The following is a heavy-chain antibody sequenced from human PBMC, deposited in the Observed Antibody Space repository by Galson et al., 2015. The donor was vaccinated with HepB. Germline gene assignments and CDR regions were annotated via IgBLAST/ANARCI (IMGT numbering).Heavy chain of an antibody. CDR1: GFTFSSYA. D-gene: IGHD1-20*01. Sequence: SLRLSCAASGFTFSSYAMHWVRQAPGKGLEYVSAISSNGGSTYYANSVKGRFTISRDNSKNTLYLQMGSLRAEDMAVYYCARDQFNWNDVSYYGMDVWGQGTTVTVSS. V-gene: IGHV3-64*01. J-gene: IGHJ6*02. CDR2: ISSNGGST. CDR3: ARDQFNWNDVSYYGMDV.